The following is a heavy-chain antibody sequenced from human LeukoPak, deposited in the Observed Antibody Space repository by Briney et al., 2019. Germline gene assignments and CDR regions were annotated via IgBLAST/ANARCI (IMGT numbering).Heavy chain of an antibody. V-gene: IGHV3-21*01. CDR3: AGSPGTTPTYDY. D-gene: IGHD1-7*01. CDR1: GFTFSSYS. CDR2: ISSSSSYI. J-gene: IGHJ4*02. Sequence: GGSLRLSCAASGFTFSSYSMNWVRQAPGKGLEWVSSISSSSSYIYYADSVKGRFTISRDNAKNSLYLQMNSLRAEDTAVYYCAGSPGTTPTYDYWGQGTLVTVSS.